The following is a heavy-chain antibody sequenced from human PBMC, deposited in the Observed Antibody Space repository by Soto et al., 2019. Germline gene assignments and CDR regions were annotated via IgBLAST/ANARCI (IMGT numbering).Heavy chain of an antibody. J-gene: IGHJ6*02. D-gene: IGHD2-21*01. CDR3: ATDLPGGEDDHYGMDV. Sequence: GGSLRLSCVASEITFSNYAMSWVRQTPGKGLEWVSGLSVSGGSTYYADSVRGRFTISRDTSKNTLYLQMNSLRAEDTAVYYCATDLPGGEDDHYGMDVWGQGTTVTVSS. V-gene: IGHV3-23*01. CDR2: LSVSGGST. CDR1: EITFSNYA.